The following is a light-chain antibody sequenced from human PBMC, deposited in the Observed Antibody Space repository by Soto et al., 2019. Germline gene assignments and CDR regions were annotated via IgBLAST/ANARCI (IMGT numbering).Light chain of an antibody. CDR3: LLYDNLPWA. CDR2: DAS. CDR1: QDISNY. J-gene: IGKJ1*01. Sequence: DIQMTQSPSSLSASVGDRVTITCQASQDISNYLNLYQQKPGKAPKLLIYDASNLETGVPSRFIGSGSGTDFTFTISSLLPEDIATYYVLLYDNLPWAFGQWFTVDIX. V-gene: IGKV1-33*01.